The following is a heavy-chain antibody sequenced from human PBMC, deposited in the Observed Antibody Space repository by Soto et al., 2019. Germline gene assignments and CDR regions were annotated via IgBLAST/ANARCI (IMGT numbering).Heavy chain of an antibody. J-gene: IGHJ5*02. CDR2: IYHSGST. CDR1: GGSISSSNW. D-gene: IGHD3-10*01. Sequence: QVQLQESGPGLVKPSGTLSLTCAVSGGSISSSNWWSWVRQPPGKGLEWIGEIYHSGSTNYNPSLKTPVTISVDKSKHRFSLKLSAVTAADTAVYYCAGDYMVRGVMRWFDPLGQATLVTVSS. CDR3: AGDYMVRGVMRWFDP. V-gene: IGHV4-4*02.